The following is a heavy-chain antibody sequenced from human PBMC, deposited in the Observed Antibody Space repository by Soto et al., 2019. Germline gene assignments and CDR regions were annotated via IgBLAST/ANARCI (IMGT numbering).Heavy chain of an antibody. CDR3: ARMDTAMVYYFDY. CDR1: GYTFTSYY. D-gene: IGHD5-18*01. Sequence: ASVKVSCKASGYTFTSYYMHWVRQAPGQGLEWMGIINPSGGSTSYAQKLQGRVTMTTDTSTSTAYMELRSLRSDDTAVYYCARMDTAMVYYFDYWGQGTLVTVSS. J-gene: IGHJ4*02. V-gene: IGHV1-46*01. CDR2: INPSGGST.